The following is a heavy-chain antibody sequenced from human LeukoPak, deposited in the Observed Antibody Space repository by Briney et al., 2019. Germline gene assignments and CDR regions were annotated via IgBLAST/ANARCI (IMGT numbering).Heavy chain of an antibody. J-gene: IGHJ3*02. Sequence: GGSLRLSCAASGFTFSSYGMHWVRQAPGRGLEWVAFIRYDGSNKYYADSVKGRFTISRDNSKNTLYLQMNSLRAEDTAVYYCARGAVIAARQRDAFDIWGQGTMVTVSS. CDR2: IRYDGSNK. D-gene: IGHD6-6*01. CDR3: ARGAVIAARQRDAFDI. CDR1: GFTFSSYG. V-gene: IGHV3-30*02.